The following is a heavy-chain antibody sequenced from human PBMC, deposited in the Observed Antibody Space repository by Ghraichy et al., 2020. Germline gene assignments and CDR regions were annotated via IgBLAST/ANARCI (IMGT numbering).Heavy chain of an antibody. J-gene: IGHJ4*02. CDR1: GYTFTVYY. Sequence: ASVKVSCKASGYTFTVYYMHWVRQAPGQGLEWMGWINPNSGGTNYAQKFQGRVTMTRDTSISTAYMELSRLRSDDTAVYYCARVYYDILTGYYSSSDYWGQGTLVTVSS. CDR2: INPNSGGT. CDR3: ARVYYDILTGYYSSSDY. D-gene: IGHD3-9*01. V-gene: IGHV1-2*02.